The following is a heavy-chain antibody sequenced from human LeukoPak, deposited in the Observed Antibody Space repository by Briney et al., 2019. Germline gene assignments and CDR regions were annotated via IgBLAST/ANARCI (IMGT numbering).Heavy chain of an antibody. D-gene: IGHD6-13*01. CDR1: GFTFSSYS. CDR3: ATSRYSSSWAPRGG. J-gene: IGHJ4*02. CDR2: ISSSSSYI. Sequence: GGSLRLSCAASGFTFSSYSMNWVRQAPGKGLEWVSSISSSSSYIYYADSVKGRFTISRDSAKNSLYLQMNSLRAEDTAVYYCATSRYSSSWAPRGGWGQGTLVTVSS. V-gene: IGHV3-21*01.